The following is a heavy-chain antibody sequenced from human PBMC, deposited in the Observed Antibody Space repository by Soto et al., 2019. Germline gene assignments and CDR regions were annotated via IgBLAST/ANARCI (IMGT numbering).Heavy chain of an antibody. J-gene: IGHJ5*02. CDR3: ARVPSDMATAA. Sequence: ASVKVSCKASGYTFTSYGISWVRQAPGQGPEWMGWISAYNGNTSYAQKLQGRVTMTTDTSTSTAYMELSSLRSEDTAVYYCARVPSDMATAAWGQGTLVTVSS. CDR2: ISAYNGNT. CDR1: GYTFTSYG. D-gene: IGHD5-18*01. V-gene: IGHV1-18*01.